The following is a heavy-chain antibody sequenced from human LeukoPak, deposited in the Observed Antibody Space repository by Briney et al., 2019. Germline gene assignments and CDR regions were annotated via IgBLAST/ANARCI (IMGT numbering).Heavy chain of an antibody. Sequence: GESLKISCKGSGYSFTTYWIGWVRQMPGKGLEWMGIIHPGDSDTRYGPSFQGQVTFSADKSISIAYLQWSSLKASDTAMYYCARHVSVAVGTFHFDYWGQGTLVTVSS. V-gene: IGHV5-51*01. CDR3: ARHVSVAVGTFHFDY. D-gene: IGHD6-13*01. J-gene: IGHJ4*02. CDR1: GYSFTTYW. CDR2: IHPGDSDT.